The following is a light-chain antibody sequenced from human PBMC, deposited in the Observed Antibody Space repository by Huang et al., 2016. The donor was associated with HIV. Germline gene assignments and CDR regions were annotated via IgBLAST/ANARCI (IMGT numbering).Light chain of an antibody. CDR1: QSIDSD. Sequence: EVALTQSPATLSVSPGERVTLSCRASQSIDSDLAWYQQKPGQGPRLLIYGASTRATGSPARVSGSGSETDFTLTIGSLQSEDFAVYYCQQYNNWPPLTFGGGTKVEIK. V-gene: IGKV3-15*01. J-gene: IGKJ4*01. CDR2: GAS. CDR3: QQYNNWPPLT.